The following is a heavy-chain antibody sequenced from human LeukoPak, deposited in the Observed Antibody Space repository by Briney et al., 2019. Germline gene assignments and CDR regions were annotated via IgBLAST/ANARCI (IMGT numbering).Heavy chain of an antibody. CDR3: ARDSRILAAFDI. V-gene: IGHV1-8*03. CDR2: MNPNSGNT. D-gene: IGHD2-15*01. CDR1: GYTFTSYD. Sequence: ASVKVSCKASGYTFTSYDINWVRQATGQGLEWMGWMNPNSGNTGYAQKFQGRVTITADESTSTAYMELSSLRSEDTAVYYCARDSRILAAFDIWGQGTMVTVSS. J-gene: IGHJ3*02.